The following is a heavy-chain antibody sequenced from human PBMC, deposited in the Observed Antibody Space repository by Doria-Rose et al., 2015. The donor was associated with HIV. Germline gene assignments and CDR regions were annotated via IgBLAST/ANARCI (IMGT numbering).Heavy chain of an antibody. CDR1: GVSLSSPGMG. CDR2: IFSDDER. J-gene: IGHJ4*02. Sequence: QVTLKESGPVLVKPTETLTLTCTVSGVSLSSPGMGVSWIRQPPGKALEWLANIFSDDERYYKPSLRSRLTISSGTSKSQVVRTMTDMDPVDTATYYCARIKSSRWYHKYYFDFWGQGTLVIVSA. D-gene: IGHD6-13*01. V-gene: IGHV2-26*01. CDR3: ARIKSSRWYHKYYFDF.